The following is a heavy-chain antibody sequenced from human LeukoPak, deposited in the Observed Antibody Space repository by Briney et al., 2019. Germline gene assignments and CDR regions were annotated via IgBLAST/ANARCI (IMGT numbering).Heavy chain of an antibody. CDR1: GFTFSSYG. CDR3: ARKGGTMVNYRPFDY. CDR2: ISYDGSNK. Sequence: GGSLRLSCAASGFTFSSYGMHWVRQAPGKGLEWVAVISYDGSNKYYADSVKGRFTISRDNSKNTLYLQMNSLRAEDTAVYYCARKGGTMVNYRPFDYWGQGTLVTVSS. D-gene: IGHD3-10*01. J-gene: IGHJ4*02. V-gene: IGHV3-30*03.